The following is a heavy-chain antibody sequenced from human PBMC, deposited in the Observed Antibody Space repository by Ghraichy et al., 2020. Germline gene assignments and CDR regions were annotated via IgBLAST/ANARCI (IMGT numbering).Heavy chain of an antibody. V-gene: IGHV4-59*01. CDR2: IYYSGST. CDR3: ARAEWLLFTFSGMDV. D-gene: IGHD3-3*01. Sequence: SQTLSLTCTVSGGSISSYYWSWIRQPPGKGLEWIGYIYYSGSTNYNPSLKSRVTISVDTSKNQFSLKLSSVTAADTAVYYCARAEWLLFTFSGMDVWGQGTTVTVSS. J-gene: IGHJ6*02. CDR1: GGSISSYY.